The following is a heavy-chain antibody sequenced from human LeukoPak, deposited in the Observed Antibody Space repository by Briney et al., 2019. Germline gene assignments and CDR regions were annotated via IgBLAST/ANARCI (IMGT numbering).Heavy chain of an antibody. CDR3: ARETCSSTSCSTDY. D-gene: IGHD2-2*01. J-gene: IGHJ4*02. V-gene: IGHV3-23*01. CDR2: ISGGGGSA. Sequence: GGSLRLSCAASGFTFSSYAMSWVRQAPGKGLEWVSAISGGGGSAYYADSVKGRFTTSRDNSKNTLYLQMNSLRAEDTAVYYCARETCSSTSCSTDYWGQGTLVTVSS. CDR1: GFTFSSYA.